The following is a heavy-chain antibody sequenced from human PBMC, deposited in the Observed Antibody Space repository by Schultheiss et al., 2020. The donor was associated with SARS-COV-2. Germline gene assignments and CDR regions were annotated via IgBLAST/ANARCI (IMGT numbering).Heavy chain of an antibody. D-gene: IGHD1-20*01. CDR1: GGSFSGYY. CDR3: ARDSYNWNYYYYYGMDV. Sequence: SETLSLTCAVYGGSFSGYYWSWIRQPPGKGLEWIGEINHSGSTNYNPSLKSRVTISVDTSKNQFSLKLSSVTAADTAVYYCARDSYNWNYYYYYGMDVWGQGTTVTVSS. J-gene: IGHJ6*02. CDR2: INHSGST. V-gene: IGHV4-34*01.